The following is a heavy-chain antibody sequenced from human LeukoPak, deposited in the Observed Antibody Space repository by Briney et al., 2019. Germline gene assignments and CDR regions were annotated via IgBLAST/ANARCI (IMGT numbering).Heavy chain of an antibody. Sequence: GGSLRLSCAASGFTFSSYSMNWVRQAPGKGLEWVSYISSSSSTIYYADSVKGRFTISRDNAKNSLYLQMNSPRAEDTAVYYCARVVVVPAAIFSDYWGQGTLVTVSS. J-gene: IGHJ4*02. V-gene: IGHV3-48*01. D-gene: IGHD2-2*01. CDR3: ARVVVVPAAIFSDY. CDR2: ISSSSSTI. CDR1: GFTFSSYS.